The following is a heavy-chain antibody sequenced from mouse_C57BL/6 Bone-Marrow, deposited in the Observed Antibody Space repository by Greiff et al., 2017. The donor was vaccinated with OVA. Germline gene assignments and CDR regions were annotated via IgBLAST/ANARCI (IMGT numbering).Heavy chain of an antibody. CDR1: GYTFTSYW. Sequence: VQLQQSGPVLARPGASVKMSCKTSGYTFTSYWMHWVKQRPGQGLEWIGAIYPGTSDTSYNQKFKGKAKLTAFTSASTAYMELSSLTKGDYAVYDGTRGPDYWGQGTTLTVSS. CDR3: TRGPDY. CDR2: IYPGTSDT. V-gene: IGHV1-5*01. J-gene: IGHJ2*01.